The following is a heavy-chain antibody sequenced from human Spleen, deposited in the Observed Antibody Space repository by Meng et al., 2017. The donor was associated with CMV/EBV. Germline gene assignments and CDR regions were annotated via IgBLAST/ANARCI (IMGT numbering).Heavy chain of an antibody. D-gene: IGHD4-11*01. J-gene: IGHJ6*02. CDR2: ISSSSSYI. CDR3: ARSYSNYYYGIDV. CDR1: GFTFSSYS. V-gene: IGHV3-21*01. Sequence: GGSLRLSCAASGFTFSSYSMNWVRQAPGKGLEWVSSISSSSSYIYYADSVKGRFTISRDNAKNSLFLQMNTLRAEDTAVYYCARSYSNYYYGIDVWGQGTTVTVSS.